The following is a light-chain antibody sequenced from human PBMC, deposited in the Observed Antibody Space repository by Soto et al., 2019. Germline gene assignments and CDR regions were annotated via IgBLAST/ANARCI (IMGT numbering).Light chain of an antibody. CDR1: QGISSY. CDR3: QQRNSDPTPT. V-gene: IGKV1-9*01. J-gene: IGKJ5*01. Sequence: IQLTQSPSFLSASVGDRVTITCRSSQGISSYLAWYQQKPGKAPKLLIYAASTLQSGVPSRFSGSGSGTKFTLTISSLQPEDFAPYYCQQRNSDPTPTFGQGTRLEIK. CDR2: AAS.